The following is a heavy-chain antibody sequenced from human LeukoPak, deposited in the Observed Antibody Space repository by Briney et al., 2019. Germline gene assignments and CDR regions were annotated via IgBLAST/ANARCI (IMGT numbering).Heavy chain of an antibody. CDR1: GFTFSSYG. D-gene: IGHD1-26*01. V-gene: IGHV3-30*03. Sequence: GRSLRLSCAASGFTFSSYGMHWVRQAPGKGLEWVAVISYDGSNKYYADSVKGRFTISRDNSKNTLYLQMNSLRAEDTAVYYCASQGGGSYYSMQPYYFDYWGQGTLVTVSS. J-gene: IGHJ4*02. CDR3: ASQGGGSYYSMQPYYFDY. CDR2: ISYDGSNK.